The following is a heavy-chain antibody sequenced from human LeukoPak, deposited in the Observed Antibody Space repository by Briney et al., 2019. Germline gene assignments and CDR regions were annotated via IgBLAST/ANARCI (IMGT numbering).Heavy chain of an antibody. D-gene: IGHD1-26*01. CDR1: GFTFTNSA. CDR2: IVVGRGNT. CDR3: AATSVGATINDAFDI. J-gene: IGHJ3*02. V-gene: IGHV1-58*01. Sequence: SVKVSCKASGFTFTNSAVQWVRQARGQRLEWIGWIVVGRGNTNYAQKFQERVTITRDMSTGTAYMELGSLRSEDTAVYYCAATSVGATINDAFDISGQGTMVTVSS.